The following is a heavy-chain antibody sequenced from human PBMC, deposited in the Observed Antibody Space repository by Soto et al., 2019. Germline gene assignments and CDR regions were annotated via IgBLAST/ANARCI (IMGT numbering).Heavy chain of an antibody. CDR3: ANLRGWDYDILTGYYNYGY. CDR1: GDSINSDKYY. V-gene: IGHV4-39*01. J-gene: IGHJ4*02. CDR2: IYYRGNT. D-gene: IGHD3-9*01. Sequence: SETLSLTCSVSGDSINSDKYYWGWIRQPPGKGLGWIGSIYYRGNTYYNPSLQTRVTISLDKSKNQFSLKLNSVTAADTAVYYCANLRGWDYDILTGYYNYGYWGQGTLVTVSS.